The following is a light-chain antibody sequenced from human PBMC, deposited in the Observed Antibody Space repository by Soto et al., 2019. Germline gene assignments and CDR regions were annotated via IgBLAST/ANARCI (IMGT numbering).Light chain of an antibody. CDR3: HQYGNSPPIFT. CDR1: QSVSSSY. J-gene: IGKJ2*01. V-gene: IGKV3-20*01. CDR2: GAS. Sequence: EIVLTQSPGTLSLSPGEGTTLSCRASQSVSSSYLAWYQQKPGQAPRLLIYGASSRATGIPDRFSSSGSGTYFSITSSRLEPEDIAVYYWHQYGNSPPIFTFGQGTKLEIK.